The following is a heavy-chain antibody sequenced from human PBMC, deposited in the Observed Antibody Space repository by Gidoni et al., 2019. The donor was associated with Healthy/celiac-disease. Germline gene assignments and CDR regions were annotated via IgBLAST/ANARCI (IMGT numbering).Heavy chain of an antibody. CDR2: ISSSSSTI. CDR3: ARDPFNIVVVPAAMP. D-gene: IGHD2-2*01. Sequence: EVQLVESGGGLVQPGGSLRLSCAASGFTFSSYSINWVRQAPGKGLEWVSYISSSSSTIYYADSVKGRFTISRDNAKNSLYLQMNSLRAEDTAVYYCARDPFNIVVVPAAMPWGQGTLVTVSS. J-gene: IGHJ5*02. CDR1: GFTFSSYS. V-gene: IGHV3-48*01.